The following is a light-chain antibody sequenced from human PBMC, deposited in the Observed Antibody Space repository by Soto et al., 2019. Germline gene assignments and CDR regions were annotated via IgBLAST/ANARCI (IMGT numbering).Light chain of an antibody. J-gene: IGKJ1*01. CDR1: QGLVSRHGNTF. V-gene: IGKV2-30*01. CDR2: RVS. Sequence: VVMTLSPLSLPVTLVQPASISCLSRQGLVSRHGNTFLDWFFQRPGQAPRRLIYRVSARDSGIPDRFSGSGSGTDFTLKISRVEAEDVAVYYCMQALQTPRTFGQGTKVDIK. CDR3: MQALQTPRT.